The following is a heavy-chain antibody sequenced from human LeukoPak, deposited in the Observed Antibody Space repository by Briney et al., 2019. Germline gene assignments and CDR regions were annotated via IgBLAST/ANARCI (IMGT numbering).Heavy chain of an antibody. D-gene: IGHD3-10*01. CDR2: INHSGST. Sequence: SETLSLTCAVYGGSFSGYYWSWIRQPPGKGLEWIGEINHSGSTNYNPSLKSRVTISVDTSKNQFSLKLSSVTAADTAAYYCASRDSGYGWFDPWGQGTLVTVSS. CDR1: GGSFSGYY. CDR3: ASRDSGYGWFDP. J-gene: IGHJ5*02. V-gene: IGHV4-34*01.